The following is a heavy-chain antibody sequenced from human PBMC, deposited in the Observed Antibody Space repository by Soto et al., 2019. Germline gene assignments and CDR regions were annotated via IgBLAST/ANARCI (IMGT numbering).Heavy chain of an antibody. Sequence: QVQLVESGGGVVQPGRSLRLSCAASGFTFSSYAMHWVRQAPGKGLEWVAVISYDGSNKYYADSVKGRFTISRDNSKNTLYLQMNSLRAEDTAVYYCARDRNAWAYYDYGMDVWGQGTTVPVSS. V-gene: IGHV3-30-3*01. D-gene: IGHD3-16*01. CDR2: ISYDGSNK. CDR1: GFTFSSYA. CDR3: ARDRNAWAYYDYGMDV. J-gene: IGHJ6*02.